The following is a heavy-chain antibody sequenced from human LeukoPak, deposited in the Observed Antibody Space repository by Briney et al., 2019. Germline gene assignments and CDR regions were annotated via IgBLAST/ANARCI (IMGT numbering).Heavy chain of an antibody. CDR3: ARHRGIRPIDY. D-gene: IGHD1-14*01. CDR2: INQSGST. J-gene: IGHJ4*02. CDR1: GESFSNYY. Sequence: PSETLSLTCAVSGESFSNYYLTWIRQPPGKGLEWIGEINQSGSTNYNPSLKSRVTISIDTSKNQFSLKLSSVTAADTAVYYCARHRGIRPIDYWGQGTLVTVSS. V-gene: IGHV4-34*01.